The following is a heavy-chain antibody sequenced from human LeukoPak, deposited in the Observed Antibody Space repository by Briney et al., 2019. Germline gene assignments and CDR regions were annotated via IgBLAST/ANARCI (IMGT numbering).Heavy chain of an antibody. Sequence: ASVKVSCKTPGYTFTGYYMHWVRQAPGQGLEWMGWINPNSGGTNYAQKFQGWVTMTRDTSISTAYMELSSLKSADTAVYFCASGTTNSLRPEYYFDYWGQGTLVTVSS. J-gene: IGHJ4*02. CDR1: GYTFTGYY. CDR2: INPNSGGT. D-gene: IGHD2-2*01. V-gene: IGHV1-2*04. CDR3: ASGTTNSLRPEYYFDY.